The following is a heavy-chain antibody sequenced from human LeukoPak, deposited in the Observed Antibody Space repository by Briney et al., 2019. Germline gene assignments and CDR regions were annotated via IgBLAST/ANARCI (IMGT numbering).Heavy chain of an antibody. J-gene: IGHJ4*02. CDR2: IRYDGSNK. V-gene: IGHV3-30*02. CDR3: AKGDSSGWLHDGDY. CDR1: GFTFSSYG. D-gene: IGHD6-19*01. Sequence: GGSLTLSCAASGFTFSSYGMHWVRQAPGKGLELVAFIRYDGSNKYYADSVKGRFTISRDNTKNKLYLQMNSLRAEDTAVYYGAKGDSSGWLHDGDYWGQGTLVTVSS.